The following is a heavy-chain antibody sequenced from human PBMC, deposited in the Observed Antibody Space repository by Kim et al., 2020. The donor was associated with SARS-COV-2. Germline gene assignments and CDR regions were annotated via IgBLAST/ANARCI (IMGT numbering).Heavy chain of an antibody. CDR2: INHSGST. D-gene: IGHD2-2*01. V-gene: IGHV4-34*01. Sequence: SETLSLTCAVYGGSFSGYYWSWIRQPPGKGLEWIGEINHSGSTNYNPSLKSRVTISVDTSKNQFSLKLTSLTGADTAVYYCARGTNYLRGFVVVPPDERYYFDYWGQGTLVTVSS. CDR3: ARGTNYLRGFVVVPPDERYYFDY. J-gene: IGHJ4*02. CDR1: GGSFSGYY.